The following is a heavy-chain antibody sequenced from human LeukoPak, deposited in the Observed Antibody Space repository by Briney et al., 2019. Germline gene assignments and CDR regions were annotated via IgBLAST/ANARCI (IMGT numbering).Heavy chain of an antibody. CDR1: GFTFSSYS. J-gene: IGHJ4*02. CDR3: ARRRLGFCSSTSCYTFDY. CDR2: ISSSSSTI. D-gene: IGHD2-2*02. Sequence: GVSLRLSCAASGFTFSSYSMNWVRQAPGKGLEWVSYISSSSSTIYYADSVKGRFTISRDNAKNSLYLQMNSLRAEDTAVYYCARRRLGFCSSTSCYTFDYWGQGTLVTVSS. V-gene: IGHV3-48*04.